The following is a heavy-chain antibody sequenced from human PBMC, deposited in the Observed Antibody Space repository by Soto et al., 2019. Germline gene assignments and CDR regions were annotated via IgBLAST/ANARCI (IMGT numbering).Heavy chain of an antibody. CDR3: AREGSD. V-gene: IGHV4-31*03. J-gene: IGHJ4*02. CDR2: IYYSGST. CDR1: NGSINSSGYY. Sequence: QVQLQESGPGLVKPSQTLSLTCTVSNGSINSSGYYWSWIRQHPGKGLEWIGYIYYSGSTFYNPSFKSRVTTSIDTSKNQFSLNLTSVTAADTAVYYCAREGSDWGQGTLVTVSS.